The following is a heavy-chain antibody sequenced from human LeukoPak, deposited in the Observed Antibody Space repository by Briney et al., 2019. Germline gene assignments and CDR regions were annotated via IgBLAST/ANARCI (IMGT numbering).Heavy chain of an antibody. CDR2: IYTSGST. D-gene: IGHD6-13*01. Sequence: SETLSLTCTVSGGSISSYYWSWIRQPPGKGLEWIGYIYTSGSTNYNPSLKSRVTISVDTSKNQFSLKLSSVTAADTAVYYCARGAAAAGTRLRSWFDPWGQGTLVTVSS. V-gene: IGHV4-4*09. CDR3: ARGAAAAGTRLRSWFDP. CDR1: GGSISSYY. J-gene: IGHJ5*02.